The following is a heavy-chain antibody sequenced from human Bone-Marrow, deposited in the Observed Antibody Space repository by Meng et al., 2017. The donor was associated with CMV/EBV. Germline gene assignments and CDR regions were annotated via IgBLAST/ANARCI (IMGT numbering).Heavy chain of an antibody. Sequence: GESLKISCAASGFTFSSYAMSWVRQAPGKGLEWVGRTRNKANSYTTEYAASVKGRFTISRDDSKNSLYLQMNSLKTEDTAVYYCARWNFWSGYYLDYWGQGTLVTVSS. CDR2: TRNKANSYTT. CDR3: ARWNFWSGYYLDY. J-gene: IGHJ4*02. V-gene: IGHV3-72*01. CDR1: GFTFSSYA. D-gene: IGHD3-3*01.